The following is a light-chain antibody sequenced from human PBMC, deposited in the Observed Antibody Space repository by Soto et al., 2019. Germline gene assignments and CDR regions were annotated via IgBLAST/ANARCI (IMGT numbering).Light chain of an antibody. CDR1: SSDIGAGSE. CDR2: GST. Sequence: QSVLTQPPSLSGAPGQRVTISCTGSSSDIGAGSEVHWYQQLPGTAPKLLIFGSTNRPSGVPDRFSGSRSGTSASLAISGLQSGDEANYYCAAWDDSLKAVLFGGGTKLTVL. V-gene: IGLV1-40*01. J-gene: IGLJ2*01. CDR3: AAWDDSLKAVL.